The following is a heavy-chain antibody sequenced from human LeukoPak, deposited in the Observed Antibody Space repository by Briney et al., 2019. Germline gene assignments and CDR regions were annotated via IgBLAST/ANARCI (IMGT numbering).Heavy chain of an antibody. CDR1: GGTFSSYA. CDR3: ARDPPTGRGAFDI. Sequence: SVKASCKASGGTFSSYAISWVRQAPGQGLEWMGGIIPIFGTANYAQKFQGRVTITADESTSTAYMELSSLRSEDTAVYYCARDPPTGRGAFDIWGQGTMVTVSS. CDR2: IIPIFGTA. D-gene: IGHD3-10*01. V-gene: IGHV1-69*13. J-gene: IGHJ3*02.